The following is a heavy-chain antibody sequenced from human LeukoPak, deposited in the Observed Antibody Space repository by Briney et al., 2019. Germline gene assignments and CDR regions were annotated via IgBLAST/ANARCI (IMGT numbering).Heavy chain of an antibody. D-gene: IGHD6-19*01. J-gene: IGHJ4*02. CDR1: GYTFTSYY. V-gene: IGHV1-46*01. CDR2: INPSGGST. CDR3: ARGTYRSLYSSGWSRGGTDY. Sequence: ASVKVSCKASGYTFTSYYMHWVRQAPGQGLEWMGIINPSGGSTSYARKFQGRVTMTRDTSTSTVYMELSSLRSEDTAVYYCARGTYRSLYSSGWSRGGTDYWGQGTLVTVSS.